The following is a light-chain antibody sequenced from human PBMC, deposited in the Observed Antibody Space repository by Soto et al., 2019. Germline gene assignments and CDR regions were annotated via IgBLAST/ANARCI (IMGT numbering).Light chain of an antibody. CDR1: QSVNNN. J-gene: IGKJ1*01. CDR2: GVS. Sequence: EIVMTQSPATLSVSPGERATLSCRASQSVNNNLAWYQKKPGQAPRLLIHGVSSRAPGCPARFSGSGTGTEFTLSISSLQSEDFAVYDCQQYDYWTRTCGQGTKGDIK. V-gene: IGKV3-15*01. CDR3: QQYDYWTRT.